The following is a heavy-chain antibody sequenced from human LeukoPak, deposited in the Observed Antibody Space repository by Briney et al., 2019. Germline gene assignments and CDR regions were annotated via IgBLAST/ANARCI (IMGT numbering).Heavy chain of an antibody. CDR2: ISWNSGSI. V-gene: IGHV3-9*01. D-gene: IGHD3-10*01. J-gene: IGHJ6*03. CDR1: GFTFDDYA. CDR3: AKDIGSASYYYMDV. Sequence: PGGFLRLSCAASGFTFDDYAMHWVRQAPGKGLEWVSGISWNSGSIGYADSVKGRFTISRDNAKNSLYLQMNSLRAEDTALYYCAKDIGSASYYYMDVWGQGTAVTVPS.